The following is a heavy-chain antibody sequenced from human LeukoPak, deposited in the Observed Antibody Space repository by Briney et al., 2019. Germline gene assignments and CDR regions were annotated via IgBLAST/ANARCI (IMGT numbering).Heavy chain of an antibody. Sequence: ASVKVSCKASGYTFTGYYMHWVRQAPGQGLEWMGWINPNSGGTDYAQKFQGRVTMTRDTSISTAYMELSRLRSDDTAVYYCARGGGYEHTNAFDIWGQGTMVTVSS. CDR3: ARGGGYEHTNAFDI. D-gene: IGHD5-12*01. J-gene: IGHJ3*02. V-gene: IGHV1-2*02. CDR1: GYTFTGYY. CDR2: INPNSGGT.